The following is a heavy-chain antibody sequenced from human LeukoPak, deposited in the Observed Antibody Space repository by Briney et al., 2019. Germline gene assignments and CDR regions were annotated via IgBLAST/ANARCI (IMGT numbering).Heavy chain of an antibody. CDR1: GGSISSSSYY. J-gene: IGHJ6*03. Sequence: SETLSLTCTVSGGSISSSSYYWGWIRQPPGKGLEWIGSIYYSGSTYYNPSLKSRVTISVDTSKNQFSLKLSSVTAADTAVYYCARLRRYYGSGSYYKGRIYYYYMDVWGKGTTVTISS. D-gene: IGHD3-10*01. CDR2: IYYSGST. CDR3: ARLRRYYGSGSYYKGRIYYYYMDV. V-gene: IGHV4-39*07.